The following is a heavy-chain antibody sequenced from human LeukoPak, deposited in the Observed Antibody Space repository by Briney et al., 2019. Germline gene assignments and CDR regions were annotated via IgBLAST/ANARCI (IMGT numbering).Heavy chain of an antibody. CDR3: ARLTPYPGVWASDY. D-gene: IGHD4-23*01. J-gene: IGHJ4*02. CDR2: IYYSGST. V-gene: IGHV4-59*08. CDR1: GGSISSYY. Sequence: SETLSLTCTVSGGSISSYYWSWIRQPPGKGLEWIGYIYYSGSTYYNPSLKSRVTISVDTSKNQFSLKLSSVTAADTAVYYCARLTPYPGVWASDYWGQGTLVTVSS.